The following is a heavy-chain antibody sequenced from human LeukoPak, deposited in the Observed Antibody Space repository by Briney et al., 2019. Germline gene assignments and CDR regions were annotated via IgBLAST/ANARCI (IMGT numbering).Heavy chain of an antibody. CDR3: ATGREGSPFDY. CDR2: IYYSGST. J-gene: IGHJ4*02. D-gene: IGHD1-14*01. CDR1: GGSISSSSYY. V-gene: IGHV4-39*01. Sequence: KPSETLSLTCTVSGGSISSSSYYWGWIRQPPGKGLEWIGSIYYSGSTYYNPSLKSRVTISVDTSKDQFSLKLSSVTATDTAVYYCATGREGSPFDYWGQGTLVTVSS.